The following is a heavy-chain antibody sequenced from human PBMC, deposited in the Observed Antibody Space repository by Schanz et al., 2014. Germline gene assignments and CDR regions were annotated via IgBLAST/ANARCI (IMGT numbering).Heavy chain of an antibody. J-gene: IGHJ4*02. CDR1: GFTASSHS. CDR2: ISSRSSHI. V-gene: IGHV3-21*02. CDR3: GRERTNYGGNSYYFDH. Sequence: EVQLVESGGGLVKPGGSLRLSCGVSGFTASSHSMNWVRQAPGKGLEWVSSISSRSSHIYYADSVKGRFTVSRDNAKNSVYLQMNGLRVEDTAVYYCGRERTNYGGNSYYFDHWGQGTLVTVSS. D-gene: IGHD2-21*02.